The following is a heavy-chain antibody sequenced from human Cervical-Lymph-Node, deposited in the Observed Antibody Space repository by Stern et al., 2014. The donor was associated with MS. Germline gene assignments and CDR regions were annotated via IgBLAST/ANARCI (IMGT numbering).Heavy chain of an antibody. Sequence: VQLVESGAELKKPGSSVKVSCTASGGTFSSYGISWVRQPPGQGLEWLGGISPLFGTTNYARRFQGRVTITADISTSTAYMELSSLRFEDTAVYYCARDGDFGSNYGMDVWGQGTTVTVSS. V-gene: IGHV1-69*06. J-gene: IGHJ6*02. CDR1: GGTFSSYG. D-gene: IGHD2-21*02. CDR3: ARDGDFGSNYGMDV. CDR2: ISPLFGTT.